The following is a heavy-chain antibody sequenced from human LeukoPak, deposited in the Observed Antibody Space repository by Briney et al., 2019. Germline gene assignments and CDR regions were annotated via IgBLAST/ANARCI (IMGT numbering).Heavy chain of an antibody. D-gene: IGHD1-1*01. V-gene: IGHV3-21*01. CDR1: GFTFSSYS. Sequence: PGGSLRLSCAASGFTFSSYSMNWVRQAPGKGLEWVSSISSSSSYIYCADSVKGRFTISRDNAKNSLYLQMNSLRAEDTAVYYCASDSLAIDAFDIWGQGTMVTVSS. CDR3: ASDSLAIDAFDI. J-gene: IGHJ3*02. CDR2: ISSSSSYI.